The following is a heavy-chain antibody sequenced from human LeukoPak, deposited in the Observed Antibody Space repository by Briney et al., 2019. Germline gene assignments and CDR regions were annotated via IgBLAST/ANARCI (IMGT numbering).Heavy chain of an antibody. CDR2: ISGSGGST. J-gene: IGHJ4*02. D-gene: IGHD2-2*01. V-gene: IGHV3-23*01. CDR1: GFTFSNYA. CDR3: AKDRCVVVPAAILVDY. Sequence: GGSLRLSCAASGFTFSNYAMSWVRQAPGKGLEWVSAISGSGGSTYYADSVKGRFTISRDNSKNTLYLQMNSLRAEDTAVYYCAKDRCVVVPAAILVDYWGQGTLVTVSS.